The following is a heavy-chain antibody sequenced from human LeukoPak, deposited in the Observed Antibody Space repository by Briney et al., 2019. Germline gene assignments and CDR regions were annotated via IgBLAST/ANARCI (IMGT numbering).Heavy chain of an antibody. J-gene: IGHJ4*02. CDR3: ARGGYKYGYDY. Sequence: GGSLRLSCSASGFTFSSYAMHWVRQAPGKGLEYVSAISSNGGSTYYADSVKGRFTISRDNSKNTLYLQMNSLRAEDTAVYYCARGGYKYGYDYWGQGTLVTVSS. CDR2: ISSNGGST. CDR1: GFTFSSYA. D-gene: IGHD5-18*01. V-gene: IGHV3-64*04.